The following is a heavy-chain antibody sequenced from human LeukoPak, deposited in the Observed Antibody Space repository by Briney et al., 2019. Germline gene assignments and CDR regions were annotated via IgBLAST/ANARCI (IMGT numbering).Heavy chain of an antibody. Sequence: SETLSLTCTVSGGSISSSSYYWGWIRQPPGKGLEWIGSIYYSGSTYYNPSLKSRVTISVDTSKNQFSLKLSSVTAADTAVYYCARHGGEQWLEYLDYWGQGTLVTVSS. CDR1: GGSISSSSYY. CDR2: IYYSGST. CDR3: ARHGGEQWLEYLDY. D-gene: IGHD6-19*01. J-gene: IGHJ4*02. V-gene: IGHV4-39*01.